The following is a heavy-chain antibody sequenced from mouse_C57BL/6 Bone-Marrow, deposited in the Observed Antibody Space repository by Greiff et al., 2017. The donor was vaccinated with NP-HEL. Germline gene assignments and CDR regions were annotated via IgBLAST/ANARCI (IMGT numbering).Heavy chain of an antibody. CDR3: ARALITTVVAKRGNWYFDV. Sequence: DVQLQESGGGLVQPGGSLSLSCAASGFTFTDYYMSWVRQPPGKALEWLGFIRNKANGYTTEYSASVKGRFTISRDNSQSILYLQMNALRAEDSATYYCARALITTVVAKRGNWYFDVWGTGTTVTVSS. V-gene: IGHV7-3*01. D-gene: IGHD1-1*01. J-gene: IGHJ1*03. CDR1: GFTFTDYY. CDR2: IRNKANGYTT.